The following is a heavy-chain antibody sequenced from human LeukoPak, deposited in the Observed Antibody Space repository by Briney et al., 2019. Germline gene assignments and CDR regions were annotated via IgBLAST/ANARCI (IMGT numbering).Heavy chain of an antibody. V-gene: IGHV3-48*03. D-gene: IGHD3-22*01. CDR1: GFTFSSYE. CDR3: AKDRRYYYDSSGYPLDY. J-gene: IGHJ4*02. CDR2: ISSSGSTI. Sequence: GGSLRLSCAASGFTFSSYEMNWVRQAPGKGLEWVSYISSSGSTIYYADSVKGRFTISRDNAKNSLYLQMNSLRAEDTAVYYCAKDRRYYYDSSGYPLDYWGQGTLVTVSS.